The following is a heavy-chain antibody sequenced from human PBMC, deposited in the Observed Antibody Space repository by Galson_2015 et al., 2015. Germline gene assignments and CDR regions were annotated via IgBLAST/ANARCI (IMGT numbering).Heavy chain of an antibody. CDR1: GFTFSDYY. J-gene: IGHJ4*02. CDR2: ISSSGSTI. Sequence: SLRLSCAASGFTFSDYYMSWIRQAPGKGLEWVSYISSSGSTIYYADSVKGRFTISRDNAKNSLYLQMNSLRAEDTAVYYCASGALYDMGCFDYWGQGTLVTVSS. CDR3: ASGALYDMGCFDY. D-gene: IGHD3-9*01. V-gene: IGHV3-11*01.